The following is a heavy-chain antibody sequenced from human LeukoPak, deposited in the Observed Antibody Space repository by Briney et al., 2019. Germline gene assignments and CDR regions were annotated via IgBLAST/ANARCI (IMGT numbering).Heavy chain of an antibody. V-gene: IGHV4-39*01. CDR1: GGSISSSSYY. CDR2: IYYSGST. Sequence: SETLSLTCTVSGGSISSSSYYWGWICQPPGKGLEWIGSIYYSGSTYYNPSLKSRVTISVDTSKNQFSLKLSSVTAADTAVYYCARHQHDYGDYVFDYWGQGTLVTVSS. CDR3: ARHQHDYGDYVFDY. J-gene: IGHJ4*02. D-gene: IGHD4-17*01.